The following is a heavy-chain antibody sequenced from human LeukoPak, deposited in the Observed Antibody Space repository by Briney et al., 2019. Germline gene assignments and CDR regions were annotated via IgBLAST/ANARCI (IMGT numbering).Heavy chain of an antibody. J-gene: IGHJ4*02. Sequence: PSETLSPTCAVYGGSFSGYYWSWIRQPPGKGLEWIGEINHSGSTNYNPSLKSRVTISVDTSKNQFSLKLSSVTAADTAVYYCARDGRSGYARGPYYFDYWGQGTLVTVSS. CDR3: ARDGRSGYARGPYYFDY. V-gene: IGHV4-34*01. D-gene: IGHD5-12*01. CDR1: GGSFSGYY. CDR2: INHSGST.